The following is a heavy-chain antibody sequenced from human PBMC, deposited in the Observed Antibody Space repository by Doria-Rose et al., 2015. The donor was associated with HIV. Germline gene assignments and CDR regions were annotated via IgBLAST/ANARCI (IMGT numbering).Heavy chain of an antibody. CDR2: IFADDER. V-gene: IGHV2-26*01. CDR3: ARIKSSRWYHKYYFDF. J-gene: IGHJ4*02. Sequence: QESGPVLVKPTETLTLTCAVSGVSLSSPGMGVSWIRQPPGKALEWLANIFADDERSNNTSLKSRLTISRGTSKSQVVLTMTDMDPVDTATYYCARIKSSRWYHKYYFDFWGQGTLVIVSA. D-gene: IGHD6-13*01. CDR1: GVSLSSPGMG.